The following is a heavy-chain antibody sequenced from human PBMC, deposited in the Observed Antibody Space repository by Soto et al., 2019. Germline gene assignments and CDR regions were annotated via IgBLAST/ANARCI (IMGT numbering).Heavy chain of an antibody. J-gene: IGHJ4*02. CDR3: AKDRGGYDFWSGLDY. CDR1: GFTFSSYA. CDR2: ISGSGGST. Sequence: EVQRLESGGGLVQPGGSLRLSCAASGFTFSSYAMSWVRQAPGKGLEWVSAISGSGGSTYYADSVKGRFTISRDNSKNTLYLQMNSLRAEDTAVYYCAKDRGGYDFWSGLDYWGQGTLVTVSS. D-gene: IGHD3-3*01. V-gene: IGHV3-23*01.